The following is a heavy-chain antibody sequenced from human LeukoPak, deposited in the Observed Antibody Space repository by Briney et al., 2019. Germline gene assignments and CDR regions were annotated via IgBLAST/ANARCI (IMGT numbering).Heavy chain of an antibody. CDR1: GFTFNKYG. J-gene: IGHJ4*02. V-gene: IGHV3-30*02. CDR3: AKSPYRGGSSWTEFDY. CDR2: IRYDGSDK. Sequence: GGSLRLSCTASGFTFNKYGMHWVRQAPGKGLEWVAFIRYDGSDKYYADSVKGRFTISRDSSKNTVYLQMNSLRDEDTAVYYCAKSPYRGGSSWTEFDYWGQGTLVTVSS. D-gene: IGHD6-13*01.